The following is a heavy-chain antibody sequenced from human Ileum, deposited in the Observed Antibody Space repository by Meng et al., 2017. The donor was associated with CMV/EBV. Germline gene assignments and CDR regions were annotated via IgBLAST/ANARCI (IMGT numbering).Heavy chain of an antibody. CDR1: GGSFGKYC. Sequence: QVPLQQWGAGLLKASATLSLTCAVYGGSFGKYCWSWIRQPPEKGLEWSGEINHSGSTNYNPSLKSRPTISLDTSNNQFSLELTSVTAADTAVYYCARGANGFNLGFFDSWGQGSLVTVSS. CDR2: INHSGST. CDR3: ARGANGFNLGFFDS. J-gene: IGHJ4*02. V-gene: IGHV4-34*02. D-gene: IGHD5-24*01.